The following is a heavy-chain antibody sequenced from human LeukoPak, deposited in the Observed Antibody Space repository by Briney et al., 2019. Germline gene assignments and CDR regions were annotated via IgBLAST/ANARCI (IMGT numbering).Heavy chain of an antibody. CDR3: AEPEGGYYDIRPD. Sequence: AGGSLRLSCAASGSTFSSYAMSWVRQAPGKGLEWVSAISGSGGSTYYADSVKGRFTISRDNSKNTLYLQMNSLRAKDTAVYYCAEPEGGYYDIRPDWGQGTLVTVSS. V-gene: IGHV3-23*01. D-gene: IGHD3-22*01. CDR1: GSTFSSYA. J-gene: IGHJ4*02. CDR2: ISGSGGST.